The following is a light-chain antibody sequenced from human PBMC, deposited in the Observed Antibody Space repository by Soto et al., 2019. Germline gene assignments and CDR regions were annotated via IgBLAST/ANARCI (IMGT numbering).Light chain of an antibody. Sequence: EIVLTQSPGTLSLSPGERAALSCRASQSVGSSLAWYQQKPGQAPRLLIYGASSRATVIPDRFSGSGSGTDFTLTISRLEPEDSAVYYCQYYGTSPLYTFGQGTKLEIK. CDR2: GAS. CDR3: QYYGTSPLYT. V-gene: IGKV3-20*01. CDR1: QSVGSS. J-gene: IGKJ2*01.